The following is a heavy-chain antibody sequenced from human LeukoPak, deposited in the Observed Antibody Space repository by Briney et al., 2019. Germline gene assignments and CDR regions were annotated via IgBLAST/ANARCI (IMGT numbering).Heavy chain of an antibody. CDR3: ARDLSYYDSSGKGDY. D-gene: IGHD3-22*01. J-gene: IGHJ4*02. V-gene: IGHV3-7*01. CDR2: IKQDGSEK. CDR1: GFTFSSYW. Sequence: GGSLRLSCAASGFTFSSYWMSWVRQAPGKGLEWVANIKQDGSEKYYVDSVKGRFTISRDNAEKSLYLQMNSLRAEDTAVYYCARDLSYYDSSGKGDYWGQGTLVTVSS.